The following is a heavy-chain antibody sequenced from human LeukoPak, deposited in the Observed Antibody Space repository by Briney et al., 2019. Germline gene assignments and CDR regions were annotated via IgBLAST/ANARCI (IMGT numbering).Heavy chain of an antibody. V-gene: IGHV4-59*01. CDR3: ARASYYYDSSRALDAFDI. Sequence: PSETLSLTCTVSGDSISSYYWSWIRQPPGKGLEWIGYIYYSGSTNYNPSLKSRVTISVDTSKNQFSLKLSSVTAADTAVYYCARASYYYDSSRALDAFDIWGQGTMVTVSS. CDR1: GDSISSYY. D-gene: IGHD3-22*01. J-gene: IGHJ3*02. CDR2: IYYSGST.